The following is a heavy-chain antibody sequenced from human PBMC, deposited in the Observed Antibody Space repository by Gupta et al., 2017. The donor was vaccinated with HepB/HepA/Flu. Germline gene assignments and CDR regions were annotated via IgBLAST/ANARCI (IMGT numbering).Heavy chain of an antibody. Sequence: QVQLVQSGAQVKTPGATAKVSCRVSGYRFTDSYIHWVRQAPGQAFEWIGWINTSDGGKNSAPLGLGWVTMTSDTSTSATDIAMGRQKYDQTAGYSGGGEVAVDDGDRNWMDPWGQGTLVTVSS. V-gene: IGHV1-2*04. D-gene: IGHD3-10*01. CDR2: INTSDGGK. CDR1: GYRFTDSY. CDR3: GGEVAVDDGDRNWMDP. J-gene: IGHJ5*02.